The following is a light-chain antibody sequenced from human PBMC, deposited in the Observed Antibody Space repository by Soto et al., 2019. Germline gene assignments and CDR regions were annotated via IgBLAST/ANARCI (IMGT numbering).Light chain of an antibody. CDR1: QSLVHSDGIAY. J-gene: IGKJ5*01. CDR3: MQGAHLPIT. V-gene: IGKV2-30*02. CDR2: KVS. Sequence: DVVMTQSPLSLHVTLGQPASISCRSNQSLVHSDGIAYFSWCQQRPGRSPRRLIYKVSNRDSVVPATFSGSGSGTDFALKISRVEAEDVGVYYCMQGAHLPITCCEGPRLEIK.